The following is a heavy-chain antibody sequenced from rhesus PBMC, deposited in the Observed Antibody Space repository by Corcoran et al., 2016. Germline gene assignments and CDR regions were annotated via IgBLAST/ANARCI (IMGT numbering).Heavy chain of an antibody. Sequence: QLQLQESGPGLVKPSETLSLTCAVSGYSISSGYGRSWIRQPPGKGLEWIGYISYSGSTSYNPSLKRRVTISRDTSKNQFSLKLSSVTAADTAVYYCARRAAAFDYWGQGVLVTVSS. J-gene: IGHJ4*01. V-gene: IGHV4-122*02. D-gene: IGHD6-43*01. CDR3: ARRAAAFDY. CDR1: GYSISSGYG. CDR2: ISYSGST.